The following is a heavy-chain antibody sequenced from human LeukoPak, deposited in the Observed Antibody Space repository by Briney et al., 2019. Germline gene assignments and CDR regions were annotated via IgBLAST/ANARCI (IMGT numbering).Heavy chain of an antibody. CDR3: AREGMVRGVPDAIDL. CDR2: LKHDGIEK. J-gene: IGHJ3*01. Sequence: GGSLRLSCAASGFNFGSYWMDWVRQVPGEGLEWVANLKHDGIEKYLLGSVKGRFDISRDNAKNSLYLQMNNLRVEDTAVYYCAREGMVRGVPDAIDLWGQGTMVTVSS. CDR1: GFNFGSYW. D-gene: IGHD3-10*01. V-gene: IGHV3-7*01.